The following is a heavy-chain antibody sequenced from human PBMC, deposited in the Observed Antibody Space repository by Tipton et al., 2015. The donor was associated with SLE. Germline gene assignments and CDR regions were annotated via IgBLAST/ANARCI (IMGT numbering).Heavy chain of an antibody. J-gene: IGHJ2*01. CDR3: ARRDGGGYFDL. CDR1: GGYISSGGHY. CDR2: IYYSGST. V-gene: IGHV4-31*03. D-gene: IGHD3-16*01. Sequence: LRLSCTVSGGYISSGGHYWSWIRQHPGKGLEWIGYIYYSGSTFYNPSLNSRVTISVDTSKNQFSLKLTSVTAADTAVYYCARRDGGGYFDLWGPGSLVTVSS.